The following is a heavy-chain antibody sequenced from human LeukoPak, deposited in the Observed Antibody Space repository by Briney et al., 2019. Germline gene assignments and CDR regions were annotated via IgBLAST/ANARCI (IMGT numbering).Heavy chain of an antibody. CDR2: IKEDGSQK. Sequence: GGSLRLSCAASGFTFSNYWINWVRQAPGKGLEWVANIKEDGSQKYYVESVKGRFTVSRDNAKNSVYLQVSSLRDADTGVYYCARGLNMSPGIDYWGQGTLVTVSS. J-gene: IGHJ4*02. CDR1: GFTFSNYW. V-gene: IGHV3-7*01. D-gene: IGHD2/OR15-2a*01. CDR3: ARGLNMSPGIDY.